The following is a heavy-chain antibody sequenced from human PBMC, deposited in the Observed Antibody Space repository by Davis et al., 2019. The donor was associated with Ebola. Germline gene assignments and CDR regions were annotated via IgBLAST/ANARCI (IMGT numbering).Heavy chain of an antibody. CDR3: AIDQGHFDWLLSFDY. Sequence: AASVKVSCKASGGTFSSYAISWVRQAPGQGLEWMGGIIPIFGTANYAQKFQGRVTITADESTSTAYMELSSLRSEDTAVYYCAIDQGHFDWLLSFDYWGQGTLVTVSS. CDR2: IIPIFGTA. CDR1: GGTFSSYA. V-gene: IGHV1-69*13. D-gene: IGHD3-9*01. J-gene: IGHJ4*02.